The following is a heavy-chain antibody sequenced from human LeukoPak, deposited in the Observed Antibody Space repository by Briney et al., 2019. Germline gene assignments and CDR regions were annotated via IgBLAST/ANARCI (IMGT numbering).Heavy chain of an antibody. Sequence: SETLSLTCTVSYGSISNYYWSWIRQPPGKGLEWVGYISPSGSTNYNPSLKRRVIISLDTSESQISLRLSSVTAADTAVYYCARRGYSYGTYYYFDYWGLGTLVTVSS. V-gene: IGHV4-59*08. J-gene: IGHJ4*02. CDR1: YGSISNYY. CDR3: ARRGYSYGTYYYFDY. D-gene: IGHD5-18*01. CDR2: ISPSGST.